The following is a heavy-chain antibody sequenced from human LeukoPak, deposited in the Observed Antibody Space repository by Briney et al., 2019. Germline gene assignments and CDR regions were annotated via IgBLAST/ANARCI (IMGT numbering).Heavy chain of an antibody. V-gene: IGHV4-39*01. Sequence: KPSETLSLTCTVSGGSISSSSYYWGWIRQPPGKGLEWIGSIYYSGSTYYNPSLKSRVTISVDTSKNQFSLKLSSVTAADTAVYYCASELRFLEWPIYFDYWGQGTLVTVSS. D-gene: IGHD3-3*01. CDR1: GGSISSSSYY. J-gene: IGHJ4*02. CDR3: ASELRFLEWPIYFDY. CDR2: IYYSGST.